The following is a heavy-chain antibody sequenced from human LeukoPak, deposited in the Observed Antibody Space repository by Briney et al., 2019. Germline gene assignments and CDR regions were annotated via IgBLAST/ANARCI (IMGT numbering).Heavy chain of an antibody. V-gene: IGHV1-69*04. D-gene: IGHD2-15*01. CDR2: IIPILGIA. CDR1: GGTFSSYA. Sequence: ASVKVSCKASGGTFSSYAISWVRQAPGQGLEWMGRIIPILGIANYAQKFQGRVTITADKSTSTAYMELSSLRSEDTAVYYCARAYCSGGSCYRLEAYYYYGMDVWGQGTTVTVSS. J-gene: IGHJ6*02. CDR3: ARAYCSGGSCYRLEAYYYYGMDV.